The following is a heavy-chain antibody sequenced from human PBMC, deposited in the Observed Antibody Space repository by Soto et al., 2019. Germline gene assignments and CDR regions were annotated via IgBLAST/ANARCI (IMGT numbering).Heavy chain of an antibody. D-gene: IGHD6-6*01. CDR3: ARFARGAYDY. V-gene: IGHV3-7*01. J-gene: IGHJ4*02. CDR2: IKQDGSEK. Sequence: EVQLVESGGGLVQPGGPRGSSGEASGFTFITNGLGWFRRAPGKGLEWVANIKQDGSEKYYVDSVKGRFTISRDNAKNSLYLQMNSLRAEDTAVYYCARFARGAYDYWGQGTLVTVSS. CDR1: GFTFITNG.